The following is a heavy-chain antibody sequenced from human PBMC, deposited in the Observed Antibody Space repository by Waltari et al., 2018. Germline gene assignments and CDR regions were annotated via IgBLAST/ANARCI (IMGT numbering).Heavy chain of an antibody. V-gene: IGHV4-59*01. CDR2: IYYSGST. Sequence: QVQLQESGPGLVKPSETLSLTCTVSGGSISSYYWSWIRQPPGKGLEWIGYIYYSGSTNYNPSLKSRVTISVDTSKNQFSLKLSSVTAADTAVYYCARDDNGDSEWGQGTLVTVSS. CDR3: ARDDNGDSE. J-gene: IGHJ4*02. CDR1: GGSISSYY. D-gene: IGHD4-17*01.